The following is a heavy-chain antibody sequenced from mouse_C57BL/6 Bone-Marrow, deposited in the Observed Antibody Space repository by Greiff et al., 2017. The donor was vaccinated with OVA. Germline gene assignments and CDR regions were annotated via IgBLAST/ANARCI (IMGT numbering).Heavy chain of an antibody. CDR1: GFTFTDYY. Sequence: EVKVVESGGGLVQPGGSLSLSCAASGFTFTDYYMSWVRQPPGKALEWLGFIRNKANGYTTEYSASVKGRFTISRDNSQSILYLQMNALRAEDSATYYCARLGYDSDWYFDVWGTGTTVTVSS. D-gene: IGHD2-4*01. V-gene: IGHV7-3*01. CDR3: ARLGYDSDWYFDV. J-gene: IGHJ1*03. CDR2: IRNKANGYTT.